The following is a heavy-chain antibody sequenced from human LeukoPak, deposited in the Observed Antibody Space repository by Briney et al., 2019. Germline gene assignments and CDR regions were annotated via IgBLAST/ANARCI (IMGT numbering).Heavy chain of an antibody. V-gene: IGHV4-4*02. CDR3: TRSAGWWSLDY. D-gene: IGHD2-8*02. Sequence: PSETLSLTCTVSGDSISNSFWWSWVRQPPGKGRDWIGEISHTGSTKYNPSLKNRVTISRDSSKNQFSLKLNSVTAADTATYYCTRSAGWWSLDYWGQGALVTVSS. CDR2: ISHTGST. CDR1: GDSISNSFW. J-gene: IGHJ4*02.